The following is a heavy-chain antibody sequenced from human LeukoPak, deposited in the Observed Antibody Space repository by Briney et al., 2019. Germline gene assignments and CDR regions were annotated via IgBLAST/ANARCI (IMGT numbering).Heavy chain of an antibody. Sequence: GGSLRLSCAASGYTFSRYWMHWVRQGPGKGLVWVSRINEDGSSTSYAESVRGRFTISRDNAKNSLYLQMNSLRAEDTALYYCAKSRASIAAAGHFDYWGQGTLVTVSS. CDR2: INEDGSST. CDR1: GYTFSRYW. V-gene: IGHV3-74*01. D-gene: IGHD6-13*01. J-gene: IGHJ4*02. CDR3: AKSRASIAAAGHFDY.